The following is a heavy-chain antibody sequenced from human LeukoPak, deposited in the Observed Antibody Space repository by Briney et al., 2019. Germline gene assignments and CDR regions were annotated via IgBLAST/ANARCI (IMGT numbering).Heavy chain of an antibody. V-gene: IGHV3-23*01. CDR2: ISGSGGST. D-gene: IGHD3-3*01. Sequence: GGSLRLSCAASGFTFDDYGMRWVRQAPGKGLEWVSAISGSGGSTYYADSVKGRFTISRDNSKNTLYLQMNSLRAEDTAVYYCARVVIILLGAFDIWGQGTMVTVSS. CDR1: GFTFDDYG. J-gene: IGHJ3*02. CDR3: ARVVIILLGAFDI.